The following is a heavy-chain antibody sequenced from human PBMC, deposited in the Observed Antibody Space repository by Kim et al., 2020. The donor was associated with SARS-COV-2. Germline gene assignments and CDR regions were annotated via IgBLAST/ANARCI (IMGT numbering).Heavy chain of an antibody. CDR1: GFTFDDYA. CDR2: ISWNSGSI. Sequence: GGSLRLSCAASGFTFDDYAMHWVRQAPGKGLEWVSGISWNSGSIGYADSVKGRFTISRDNAKNSLYLQMNSLRAEDTALYYCGFFGRYYFDYWGQGTLVTVSS. J-gene: IGHJ4*02. D-gene: IGHD3-10*01. V-gene: IGHV3-9*01. CDR3: GFFGRYYFDY.